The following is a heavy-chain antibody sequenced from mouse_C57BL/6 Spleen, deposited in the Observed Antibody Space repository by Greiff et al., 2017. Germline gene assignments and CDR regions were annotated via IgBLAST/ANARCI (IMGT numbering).Heavy chain of an antibody. CDR1: GYTFTDYY. D-gene: IGHD2-14*01. CDR2: INPNNGGT. J-gene: IGHJ4*01. V-gene: IGHV1-26*01. Sequence: EVQLQQSGPELVKPGASVKISCKASGYTFTDYYMNWVKQSHGKSLEWIGDINPNNGGTSYNQKFKGKATLTVDKSSSTAYMELRSLTSEDSAVYYCARGYSGAMDYWGQGTSVTVSS. CDR3: ARGYSGAMDY.